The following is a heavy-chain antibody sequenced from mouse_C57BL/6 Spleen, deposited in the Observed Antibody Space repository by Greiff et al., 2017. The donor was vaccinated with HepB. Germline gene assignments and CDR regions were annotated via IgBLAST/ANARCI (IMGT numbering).Heavy chain of an antibody. V-gene: IGHV5-17*01. CDR3: ARDGNDAMDY. CDR2: ISSGSSTI. D-gene: IGHD2-1*01. Sequence: EVKLVESGGGLVKPGGSLKLSCAASGFTFSDYGMHWVRQAPEKGLEWVAYISSGSSTIYYADTVKGRFTISRDNAKNTLFLQMTSLRSEDTAMYYCARDGNDAMDYWGQGTSVTVSS. J-gene: IGHJ4*01. CDR1: GFTFSDYG.